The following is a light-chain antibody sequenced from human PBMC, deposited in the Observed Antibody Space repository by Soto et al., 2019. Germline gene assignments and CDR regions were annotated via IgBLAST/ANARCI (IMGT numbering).Light chain of an antibody. V-gene: IGKV3-11*01. CDR1: QSVSSY. CDR2: DAS. J-gene: IGKJ2*01. CDR3: QQRSNSYT. Sequence: EIVLTQSPATLSLSPGERATLSCRASQSVSSYLAWYQQKPGQAPRLLIYDASNRATGIPARFSGSGSETDFTLTISSLEPEDFSVYYCQQRSNSYTFGQGTKLEIK.